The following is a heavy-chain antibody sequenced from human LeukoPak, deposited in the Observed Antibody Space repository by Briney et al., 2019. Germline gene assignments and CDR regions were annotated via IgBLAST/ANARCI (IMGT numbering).Heavy chain of an antibody. J-gene: IGHJ4*02. Sequence: GGSLRLSCVVSGFILSDNPMSWVRRAPGRGREGVSSFSGESGKYYADTVKGRFTVSRDNSKNTLYLQMNSLRAEDTAVYYCAKRSVGPAGFYFDYWGQGTLVTVSS. CDR3: AKRSVGPAGFYFDY. CDR1: GFILSDNP. CDR2: FSGESGK. V-gene: IGHV3-23*01. D-gene: IGHD1-26*01.